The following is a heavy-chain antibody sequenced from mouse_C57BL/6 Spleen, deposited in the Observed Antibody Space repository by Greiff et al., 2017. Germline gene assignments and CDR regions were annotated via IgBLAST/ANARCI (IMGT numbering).Heavy chain of an antibody. CDR3: ARLGYYGSSRYFDV. CDR2: ISSGSSTI. CDR1: GFTFSDYG. J-gene: IGHJ1*03. Sequence: EVTLMESGGGLVKPGGSLKLSCAASGFTFSDYGMHWVRQAPEKGLEWVAYISSGSSTIYYADTVKGRFTISRDNAKNTLFLQMTSLRSEDTAMYYCARLGYYGSSRYFDVWGTGTTVTVSS. V-gene: IGHV5-17*01. D-gene: IGHD1-1*01.